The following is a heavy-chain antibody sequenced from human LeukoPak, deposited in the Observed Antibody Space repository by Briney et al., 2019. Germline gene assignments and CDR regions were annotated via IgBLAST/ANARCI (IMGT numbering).Heavy chain of an antibody. J-gene: IGHJ4*02. CDR1: GFTFSSYS. D-gene: IGHD3-22*01. Sequence: GGSLRLSCAASGFTFSSYSMNWVRQAPGKGLEWVSSISSSSSTYIYYADSVNGRFTISRDNAKNSLYLQMNSLRAEDTAMYYCARGPTPQTYYYDSSGYSDWGQGTLVTVSS. V-gene: IGHV3-21*01. CDR3: ARGPTPQTYYYDSSGYSD. CDR2: ISSSSSTYI.